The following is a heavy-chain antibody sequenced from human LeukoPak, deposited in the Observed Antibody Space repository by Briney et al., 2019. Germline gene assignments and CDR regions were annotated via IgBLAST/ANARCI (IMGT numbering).Heavy chain of an antibody. CDR1: GGSISSSNW. J-gene: IGHJ4*02. D-gene: IGHD3-10*01. CDR2: IYHSGST. Sequence: SETLSLTCTVSGGSISSSNWWSWVRQPPGKGLEWIGEIYHSGSTNYNPSLKSRVTISVDKSKNQFSLKLSSVTAADTAVYYCARITMVRGVIITFDYWGQGTLVTVSS. V-gene: IGHV4-4*02. CDR3: ARITMVRGVIITFDY.